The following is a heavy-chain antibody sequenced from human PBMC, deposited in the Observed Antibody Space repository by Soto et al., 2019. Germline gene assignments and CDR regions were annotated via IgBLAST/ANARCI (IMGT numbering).Heavy chain of an antibody. CDR3: VNAISSPTSDPY. CDR2: IYSGGST. V-gene: IGHV3-66*01. Sequence: EVQLVESGGGLVQPGGSLRLSCAASGFIVSNTYMSWVRQAPGKGLEWVSFIYSGGSTFYADSVKGRFTVSRDSSTNMLYLQMSSLIAEDTAVYYCVNAISSPTSDPYFGQGTLVSVCS. D-gene: IGHD2-8*01. J-gene: IGHJ4*02. CDR1: GFIVSNTY.